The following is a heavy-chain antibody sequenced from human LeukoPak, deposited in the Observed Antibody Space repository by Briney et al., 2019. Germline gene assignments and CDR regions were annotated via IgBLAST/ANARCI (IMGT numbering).Heavy chain of an antibody. V-gene: IGHV4-59*08. J-gene: IGHJ4*02. D-gene: IGHD3-16*01. CDR3: VRSRTYHPFDD. CDR2: MYYSGST. CDR1: DGSISTYD. Sequence: SETLSLTCTVSDGSISTYDWSWIRRPPGKGLEWIGYMYYSGSTNYNPSLKSRVTISVDMSKNQFSLKLSSVTAADTAVYYCVRSRTYHPFDDWGLGTLVTVSS.